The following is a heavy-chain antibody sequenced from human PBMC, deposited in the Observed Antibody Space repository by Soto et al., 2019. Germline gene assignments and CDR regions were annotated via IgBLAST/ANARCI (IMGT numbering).Heavy chain of an antibody. CDR2: IYSGGST. D-gene: IGHD1-1*01. CDR3: ARDELGPERWVHQAN. CDR1: GFTVSSNY. J-gene: IGHJ4*02. V-gene: IGHV3-53*01. Sequence: VGSLRLSCAASGFTVSSNYMSWVRQAPGKGLEWVSVIYSGGSTSYADSVKGRFTISRDNSKNTLYLQMNSLRAEDTAVYYCARDELGPERWVHQANWGQGTLGTAPQ.